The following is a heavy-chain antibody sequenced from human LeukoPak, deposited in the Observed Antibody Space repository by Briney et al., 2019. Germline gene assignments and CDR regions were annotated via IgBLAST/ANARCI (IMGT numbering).Heavy chain of an antibody. D-gene: IGHD2-2*01. Sequence: PGGSLRLSCAASGFTFSSYGMHWVRQAPGKGLEWVAFIRYDGSSKYYADSVKGRFTISRDNSKNTLYLQMNSLRAEDTAVYYCAKDRYCSSTSCYPYYYYYYMDVWGKGTTVTVSS. CDR1: GFTFSSYG. CDR2: IRYDGSSK. J-gene: IGHJ6*03. CDR3: AKDRYCSSTSCYPYYYYYYMDV. V-gene: IGHV3-30*02.